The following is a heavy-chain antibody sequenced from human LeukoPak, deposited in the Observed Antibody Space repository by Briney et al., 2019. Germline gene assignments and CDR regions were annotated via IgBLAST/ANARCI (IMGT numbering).Heavy chain of an antibody. CDR2: ISVGVGRT. J-gene: IGHJ5*02. D-gene: IGHD3-3*01. CDR1: GVTFTRDA. CDR3: ARDIHDFWSGYYSLQDWFDP. Sequence: PGGSLRLSCAASGVTFTRDAISSVPHAPGEGLECVSAISVGVGRTYSADSVKGRFPICGDNSKNSLYLKVNCLRAEAAAVYYCARDIHDFWSGYYSLQDWFDPWGQGNLVTVSS. V-gene: IGHV3-23*01.